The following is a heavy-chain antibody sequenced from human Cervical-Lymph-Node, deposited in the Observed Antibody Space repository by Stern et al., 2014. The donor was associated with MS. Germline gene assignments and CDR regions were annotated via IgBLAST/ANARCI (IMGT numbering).Heavy chain of an antibody. Sequence: QVQLQESGPGLVKPSETLSLTCTVSGGSISYYHWSWIRQPPGKGLEWIGYIYNSGSTNYNPSLRSRVTISRDTSKNQFFLKLSSVTAADTAVYYCARVVGHSWFDHWGQGTRVTVPS. CDR1: GGSISYYH. J-gene: IGHJ5*02. CDR2: IYNSGST. CDR3: ARVVGHSWFDH. V-gene: IGHV4-59*01.